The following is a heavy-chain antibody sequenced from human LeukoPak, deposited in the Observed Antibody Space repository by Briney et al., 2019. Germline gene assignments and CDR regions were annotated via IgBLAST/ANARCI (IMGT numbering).Heavy chain of an antibody. CDR2: IYYSGST. CDR1: GGSISSYY. V-gene: IGHV4-59*01. CDR3: AGGRCGVRGCEY. D-gene: IGHD3-22*01. Sequence: SETLSLTCTVSGGSISSYYWSWIRQPPGKGLEWIGYIYYSGSTNYNPSLKSRVTISVDTSKNQFSLKLNSVTAADTAVYYCAGGRCGVRGCEYLGQGTLVTVYS. J-gene: IGHJ4*02.